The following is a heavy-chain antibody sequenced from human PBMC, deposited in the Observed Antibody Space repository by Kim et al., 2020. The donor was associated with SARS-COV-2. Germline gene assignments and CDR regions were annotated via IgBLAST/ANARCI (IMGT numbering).Heavy chain of an antibody. J-gene: IGHJ4*02. V-gene: IGHV1-18*01. Sequence: QKLQGRVTMTTDTSTSTAYMELRSLRSDDTAVYYCARVPGIAAAGTSDYWGQGTLVTVSS. CDR3: ARVPGIAAAGTSDY. D-gene: IGHD6-13*01.